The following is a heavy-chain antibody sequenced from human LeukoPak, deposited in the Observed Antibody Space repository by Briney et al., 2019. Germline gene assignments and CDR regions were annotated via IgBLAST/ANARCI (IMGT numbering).Heavy chain of an antibody. Sequence: ASVKVSCKASGYTFIGYYMHWVRQAPGQGLEWMGWINPHSGGTNSEQNFQGRVTMSRETSISTVYMELSRLRSDDTALYYCAREGVIGDGYNFFDYWGQGTLVTVSS. CDR1: GYTFIGYY. CDR2: INPHSGGT. J-gene: IGHJ4*02. D-gene: IGHD5-24*01. CDR3: AREGVIGDGYNFFDY. V-gene: IGHV1-2*02.